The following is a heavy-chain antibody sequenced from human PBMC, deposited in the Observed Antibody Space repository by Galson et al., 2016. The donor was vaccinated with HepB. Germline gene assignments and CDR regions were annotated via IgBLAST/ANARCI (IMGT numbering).Heavy chain of an antibody. D-gene: IGHD2/OR15-2a*01. CDR1: GFTFSGYG. Sequence: SLRLSCAASGFTFSGYGMHWVRHAPGKGLEWVAADSMDGRGKFYADSVKGRFTISRDNSNNMLFLQMSSLTEDDTAVYYCARRHEYCPPVGCSVDYWGQGTLVSVSS. J-gene: IGHJ4*02. CDR3: ARRHEYCPPVGCSVDY. V-gene: IGHV3-30*03. CDR2: DSMDGRGK.